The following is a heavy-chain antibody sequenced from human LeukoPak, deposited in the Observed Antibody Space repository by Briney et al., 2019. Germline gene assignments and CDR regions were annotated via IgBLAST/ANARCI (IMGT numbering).Heavy chain of an antibody. J-gene: IGHJ5*02. CDR2: IYYTGST. Sequence: SETLSLTCTVSGASIRSSYCSWLRQPPGKGLEWIGYIYYTGSTNSNPSLKSRVTVSVDTSMNQFSLKLSSMTAADTAVYYCARLDRSGYEMGGTWFDPWGQGTLVTVSS. CDR1: GASIRSSY. D-gene: IGHD3-22*01. V-gene: IGHV4-59*08. CDR3: ARLDRSGYEMGGTWFDP.